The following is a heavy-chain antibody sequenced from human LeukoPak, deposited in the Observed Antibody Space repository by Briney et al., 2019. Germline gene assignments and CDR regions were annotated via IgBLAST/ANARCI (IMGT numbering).Heavy chain of an antibody. D-gene: IGHD3-10*01. CDR2: IYYSGST. J-gene: IGHJ6*03. V-gene: IGHV4-59*01. Sequence: SETLSLTCTVSGGSISSYYWSWIRQPPGKGLEWIGYIYYSGSTNYNPSLKSRVTISVDTSKNQFSLKLSSVTAADTAVYYCARGWFGELSSYYYYYMDVWGKGTTVTVSS. CDR1: GGSISSYY. CDR3: ARGWFGELSSYYYYYMDV.